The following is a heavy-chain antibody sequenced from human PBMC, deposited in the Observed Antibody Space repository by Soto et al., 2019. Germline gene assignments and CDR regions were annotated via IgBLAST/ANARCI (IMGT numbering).Heavy chain of an antibody. V-gene: IGHV3-11*06. J-gene: IGHJ4*02. CDR1: GFSFSDYY. CDR2: ISSSGTYT. Sequence: QVQLVESGGGLVKPGGSLRLSCAASGFSFSDYYMNWIRQAPGKGLEWISHISSSGTYTNYADSVRGRFTMSRDSAKNSLFLQMDGLRAEDTAVYYCARAKLVVEGRFDYWGQGTLVTVSS. D-gene: IGHD3-22*01. CDR3: ARAKLVVEGRFDY.